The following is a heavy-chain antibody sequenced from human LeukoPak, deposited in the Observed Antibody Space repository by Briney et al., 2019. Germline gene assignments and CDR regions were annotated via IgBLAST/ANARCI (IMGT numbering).Heavy chain of an antibody. CDR1: GYSFTAQY. CDR2: INPNNGDT. CDR3: VSYPRSVSTPPFDY. Sequence: ASVKVSCKASGYSFTAQYMHWLRQAPGQGLEWMGWINPNNGDTKYAQSFLGRVIMTRDTSTTTAYMELSSLRSDDTAVYFCVSYPRSVSTPPFDYWGQGTLVTVSS. V-gene: IGHV1-2*02. D-gene: IGHD3-3*02. J-gene: IGHJ4*02.